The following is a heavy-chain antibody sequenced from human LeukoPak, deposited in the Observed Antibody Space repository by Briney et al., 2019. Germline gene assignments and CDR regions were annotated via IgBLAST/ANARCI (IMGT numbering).Heavy chain of an antibody. V-gene: IGHV3-66*01. J-gene: IGHJ6*02. CDR1: GFTVSSNY. CDR2: IYSGGST. Sequence: GGSLRLSCAASGFTVSSNYMSWVRQAPGKGLEWVSVIYSGGSTYYADFVKGRFTISRDNSKNTLYLQMNSLRAEDTAVYYCARVRSDYYYGMDVWGQGTTVT. CDR3: ARVRSDYYYGMDV.